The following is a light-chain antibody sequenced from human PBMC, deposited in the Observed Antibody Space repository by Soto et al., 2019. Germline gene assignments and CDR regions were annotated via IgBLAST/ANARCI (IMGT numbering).Light chain of an antibody. CDR2: DAS. Sequence: DIQMSQSPSTLSASVGERVTITCGASQSISSWLAWYQQKPGKAPTLLIYDASSLESGVPSRFSGSGSGTEFTLTISSLQPDDFATYYCQQYNSYWTFGQGTKV. J-gene: IGKJ1*01. CDR1: QSISSW. V-gene: IGKV1-5*01. CDR3: QQYNSYWT.